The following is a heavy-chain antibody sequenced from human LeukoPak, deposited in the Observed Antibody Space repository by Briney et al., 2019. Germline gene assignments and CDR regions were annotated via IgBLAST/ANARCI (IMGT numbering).Heavy chain of an antibody. J-gene: IGHJ4*02. Sequence: SETLSLTCTVSGGSISSYYWSWNRQPPGRGLEWIGYIYYSGSTNYNPSLKSRVTISVDTSKNQFSLKLSSVTAADTAVYYCARALYRLGSSWYIDYWGQGTLLTVSS. V-gene: IGHV4-59*01. CDR3: ARALYRLGSSWYIDY. CDR1: GGSISSYY. D-gene: IGHD6-13*01. CDR2: IYYSGST.